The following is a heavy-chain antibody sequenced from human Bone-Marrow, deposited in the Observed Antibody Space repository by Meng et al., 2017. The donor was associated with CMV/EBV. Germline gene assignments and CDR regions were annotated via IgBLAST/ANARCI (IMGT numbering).Heavy chain of an antibody. CDR1: GYTFTGYY. CDR2: INPNSGGT. CDR3: ATCPPKQWLGTYYYYYGMDV. Sequence: ASVKVSCKASGYTFTGYYMHWVRQAPGQGLEWMGWINPNSGGTNYAQKFQGRVTMTRDTSISTAYMELSRLRSDDTAVYYCATCPPKQWLGTYYYYYGMDVWGQGNTVTCAS. D-gene: IGHD6-19*01. J-gene: IGHJ6*01. V-gene: IGHV1-2*02.